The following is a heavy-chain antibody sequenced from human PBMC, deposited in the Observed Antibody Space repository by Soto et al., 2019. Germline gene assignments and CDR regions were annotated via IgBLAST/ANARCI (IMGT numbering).Heavy chain of an antibody. J-gene: IGHJ6*02. Sequence: PGRSRRLAWTAPRFTFGSYLMHWVRQGPGKGLVWVSDINVDGTETWYADSVKGRFTIFRDNDKKSLYLHMTGLRVDDTGVYSCARDKEVLQTNYGMAVWCQGTTVTVFS. CDR3: ARDKEVLQTNYGMAV. CDR1: RFTFGSYL. V-gene: IGHV3-74*01. CDR2: INVDGTET.